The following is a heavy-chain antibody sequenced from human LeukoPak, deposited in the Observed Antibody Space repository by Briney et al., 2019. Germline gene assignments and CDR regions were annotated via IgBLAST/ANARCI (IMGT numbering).Heavy chain of an antibody. CDR2: ISSNGGST. CDR3: ARLYSSGYS. V-gene: IGHV3-64*01. J-gene: IGHJ4*02. D-gene: IGHD3-22*01. CDR1: GFTFSSYA. Sequence: PGGSLRLSCAASGFTFSSYAMHWVRQAPGKGLEYVSAISSNGGSTYYANSVKGRFTISRDNSKNSLYLQMNSLRAEDTAVYYCARLYSSGYSWGQGTLVTVSS.